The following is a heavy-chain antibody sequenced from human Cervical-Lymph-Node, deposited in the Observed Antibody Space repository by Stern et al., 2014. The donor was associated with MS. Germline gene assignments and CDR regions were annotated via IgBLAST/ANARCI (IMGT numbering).Heavy chain of an antibody. CDR2: ISQDGISA. V-gene: IGHV3-23*04. CDR1: GYSFGCCA. J-gene: IGHJ6*02. CDR3: AKDIWDYAGMDV. D-gene: IGHD3-16*01. Sequence: EVQLEESGGGLVQPGGSLRLSCAASGYSFGCCAMCWVRQAPGRGPEWVAGISQDGISAHYGDSVKGRFTISRDSSQNTVYLQMNGLRVDDTAVYYCAKDIWDYAGMDVWGQGTTVTVSS.